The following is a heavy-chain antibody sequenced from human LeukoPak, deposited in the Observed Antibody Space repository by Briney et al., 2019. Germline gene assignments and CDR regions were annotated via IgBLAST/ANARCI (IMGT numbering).Heavy chain of an antibody. V-gene: IGHV4-39*01. CDR3: ARGGGVNDFWSGPGTLFDY. CDR2: IYYSGST. Sequence: PSETLSLTCTVSGDSISSSSPYWGWIRQPPGEGLEWIGSIYYSGSTYYNTSLKSRVTISVDTSKNQFSLKLSSVTAADTAVYYCARGGGVNDFWSGPGTLFDYWGQGTLVTVSS. J-gene: IGHJ4*02. CDR1: GDSISSSSPY. D-gene: IGHD3-3*01.